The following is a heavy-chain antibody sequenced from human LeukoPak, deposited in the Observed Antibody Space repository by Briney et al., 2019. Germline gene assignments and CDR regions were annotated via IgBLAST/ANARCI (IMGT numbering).Heavy chain of an antibody. D-gene: IGHD6-19*01. Sequence: GGSLRLSCAASGFIFSSYGMSWVRQAPGQGLEWVSAISGSVRSTYYSDSVKGRFTISRDNSKNTLYLQMNSLRAEDTAVYYCAKRSAESSGYFNYWGQGILVTVSS. CDR3: AKRSAESSGYFNY. CDR2: ISGSVRST. CDR1: GFIFSSYG. V-gene: IGHV3-23*01. J-gene: IGHJ4*02.